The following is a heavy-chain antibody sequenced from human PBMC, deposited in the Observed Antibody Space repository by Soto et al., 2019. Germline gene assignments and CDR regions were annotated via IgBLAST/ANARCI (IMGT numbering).Heavy chain of an antibody. CDR3: ARVFSDSSSFFDP. CDR2: IYYSGRT. J-gene: IGHJ5*02. V-gene: IGHV4-31*03. Sequence: PLETLSLTCTVSGGSIISGGYYWSWIRQHPGKGLEWIGYIYYSGRTNYNPSLKNRVTISVDTSKNQFSLKLNSVTAADTAVYYCARVFSDSSSFFDPWGQGTLVTVSS. D-gene: IGHD6-13*01. CDR1: GGSIISGGYY.